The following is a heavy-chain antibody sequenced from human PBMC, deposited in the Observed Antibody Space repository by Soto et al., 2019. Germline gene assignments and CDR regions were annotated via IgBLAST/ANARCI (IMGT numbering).Heavy chain of an antibody. CDR1: GFTFCDSA. V-gene: IGHV3-73*01. CDR3: TSRRDWTAVDPLDY. J-gene: IGHJ4*02. D-gene: IGHD5-18*01. Sequence: PGGSLRLSCAASGFTFCDSAMHWVRQASGKGLEWVGRIRNKGNNYATAYTASVKGRFTISRDDSKNTVYLQMNSLKIDDTAVYYCTSRRDWTAVDPLDYWGLGTLVTVSS. CDR2: IRNKGNNYAT.